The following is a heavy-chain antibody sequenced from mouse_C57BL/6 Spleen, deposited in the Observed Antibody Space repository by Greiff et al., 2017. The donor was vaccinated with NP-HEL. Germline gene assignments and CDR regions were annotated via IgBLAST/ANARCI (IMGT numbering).Heavy chain of an antibody. CDR2: ISSGSSTI. CDR3: ARAEIYYGNCLDY. J-gene: IGHJ2*01. D-gene: IGHD2-1*01. V-gene: IGHV5-17*01. CDR1: GFTFSDYG. Sequence: EVHLVESGGGLVKPGGSLKLSCAASGFTFSDYGMHWVRQAPEKGLEWVAYISSGSSTIYYADTVKGRFTISRDNAKNTLFLQMTSLRSEDTAMYYCARAEIYYGNCLDYWGQGTTLTVSS.